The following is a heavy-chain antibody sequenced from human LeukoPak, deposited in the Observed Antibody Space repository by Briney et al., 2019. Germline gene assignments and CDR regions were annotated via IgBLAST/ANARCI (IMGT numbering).Heavy chain of an antibody. D-gene: IGHD5-12*01. V-gene: IGHV1-2*02. CDR3: AREGYGGYYYAPGED. CDR2: MNPNSGNT. J-gene: IGHJ4*02. CDR1: GYTFTSYY. Sequence: ASVKVSCKASGYTFTSYYMHWVRQAPGQGLEWMGWMNPNSGNTGYAQKFQGRVTMTRDTSISTAYMELSRLRSDDTAVYYCAREGYGGYYYAPGEDWGQGTLVTVSS.